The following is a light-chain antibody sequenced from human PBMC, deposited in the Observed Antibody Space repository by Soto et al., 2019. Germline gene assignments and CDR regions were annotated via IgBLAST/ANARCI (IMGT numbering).Light chain of an antibody. Sequence: QSVLTQPPSVSGAPGQRVTISCTGSSSNIGAGYDVHWYQQLPGTAPKLLIYGNSNRPSGVPDRFSGSKSGTSASLAITGLQAEDEADYYCCSYAGNSTLLFGGGTKLTVL. CDR1: SSNIGAGYD. CDR2: GNS. CDR3: CSYAGNSTLL. V-gene: IGLV1-40*01. J-gene: IGLJ2*01.